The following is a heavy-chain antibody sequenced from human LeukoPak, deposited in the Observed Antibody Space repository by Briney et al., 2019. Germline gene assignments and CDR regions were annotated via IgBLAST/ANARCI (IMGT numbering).Heavy chain of an antibody. CDR2: ISAPGTTT. J-gene: IGHJ4*02. CDR3: ASRSSYSFDS. Sequence: PGGSLRLSCVASGFTFSSYSMSWVRQAPGKGLEWVSAISAPGTTTYYADSVKGRFTISRDNSKNTLYLQVSTLRADDTAVYYCASRSSYSFDSWGQGTLVTVSS. CDR1: GFTFSSYS. V-gene: IGHV3-23*01. D-gene: IGHD6-6*01.